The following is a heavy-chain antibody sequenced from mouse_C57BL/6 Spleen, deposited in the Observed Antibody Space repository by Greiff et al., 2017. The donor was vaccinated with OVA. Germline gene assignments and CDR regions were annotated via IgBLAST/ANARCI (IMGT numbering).Heavy chain of an antibody. Sequence: QVHVKQPGPELVKPGASVKLSCKASGYTFTSYWMHWVKQRPGQGLEWIGNINPSNGGTNYNEKFKSKATLTVDKSSSTAYMQLSSLTSEDSAVYYCARGIYYDYPFDYWGQGTTLTVSS. D-gene: IGHD2-4*01. J-gene: IGHJ2*01. CDR2: INPSNGGT. CDR3: ARGIYYDYPFDY. CDR1: GYTFTSYW. V-gene: IGHV1-53*01.